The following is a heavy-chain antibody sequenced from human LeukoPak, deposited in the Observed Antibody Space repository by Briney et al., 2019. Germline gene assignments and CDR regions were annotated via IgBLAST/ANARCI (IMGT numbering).Heavy chain of an antibody. CDR1: GYTFTAYY. D-gene: IGHD3-22*01. Sequence: GASVKVSCKASGYTFTAYYLHWVRQAPGQGLEWMGWINPKNGGPNYGQKFQGRVTMTMDASISTAYMGLSRLRSDDTAVYYCATYYYDNSRYYCDYWGQGTLVTVSS. CDR2: INPKNGGP. V-gene: IGHV1-2*02. J-gene: IGHJ4*02. CDR3: ATYYYDNSRYYCDY.